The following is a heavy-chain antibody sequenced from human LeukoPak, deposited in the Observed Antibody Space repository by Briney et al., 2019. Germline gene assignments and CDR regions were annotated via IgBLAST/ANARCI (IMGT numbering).Heavy chain of an antibody. CDR3: AKDYTLAAAANFQH. D-gene: IGHD6-13*01. V-gene: IGHV3-23*01. Sequence: QPGGSLRLSCAASGFTFSSYAMSWVRQAPGKGLEWVSGISGSGGDTYYADSVKGRFIISRDNSKNTLYLQMNSLRAEDTAIYYCAKDYTLAAAANFQHWGQGTLVTVSS. J-gene: IGHJ1*01. CDR1: GFTFSSYA. CDR2: ISGSGGDT.